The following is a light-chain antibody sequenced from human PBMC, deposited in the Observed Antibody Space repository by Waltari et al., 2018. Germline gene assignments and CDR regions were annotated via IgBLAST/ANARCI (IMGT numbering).Light chain of an antibody. CDR2: GVS. CDR1: ESVGRS. V-gene: IGKV3-20*01. Sequence: EIVLTQSPGTLSLSPGESATLPCRASESVGRSLARYTQKRGQAPRLLSDGVSTRASSIPDRFSGSGSGTDFSLVISRLEPEDFAVYYCEHYVRLPVTFGQGTKVEIK. J-gene: IGKJ1*01. CDR3: EHYVRLPVT.